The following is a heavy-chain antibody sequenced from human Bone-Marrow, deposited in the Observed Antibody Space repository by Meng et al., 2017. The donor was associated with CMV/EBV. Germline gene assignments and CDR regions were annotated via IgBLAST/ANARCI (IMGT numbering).Heavy chain of an antibody. CDR1: GGTFSSYT. D-gene: IGHD3-22*01. Sequence: QVPPVATGAEVKKPGSSVKVSCKAYGGTFSSYTISWVRQAPGQGLEWMGRIIPILGIANYAQKFQGRVTITADKSTSTAYMELSSLRSEDTAVYYCAREDSSGYSYYFDYWGQGTLVTVSS. CDR2: IIPILGIA. CDR3: AREDSSGYSYYFDY. V-gene: IGHV1-69*08. J-gene: IGHJ4*02.